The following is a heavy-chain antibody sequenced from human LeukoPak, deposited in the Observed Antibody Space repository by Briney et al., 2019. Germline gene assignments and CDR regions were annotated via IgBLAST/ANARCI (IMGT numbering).Heavy chain of an antibody. Sequence: SQTLSLTCAVSGGSISSGGYSWSWIRQPPGKGLEWIGYIYYSGSTNYNPSLKSRVTISVDTSKNQFPLKLSSVTAADTAVYYCARARVEHGGSYSNQIDAFDIWGQGTMVTVSS. CDR1: GGSISSGGYS. V-gene: IGHV4-30-4*07. J-gene: IGHJ3*02. CDR2: IYYSGST. CDR3: ARARVEHGGSYSNQIDAFDI. D-gene: IGHD1-26*01.